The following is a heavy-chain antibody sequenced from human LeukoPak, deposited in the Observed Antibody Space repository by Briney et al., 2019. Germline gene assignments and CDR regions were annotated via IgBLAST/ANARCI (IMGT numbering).Heavy chain of an antibody. CDR3: ARVFGSGSYSTGMDV. Sequence: PGGSLRLSCAASGFTSSDYYMSWIRQAPGKGLEWVSYISSSSSYTNYADSVKGRFTISRDNTKNSLYLQMNSLRAEDTAVYYCARVFGSGSYSTGMDVWGQGTTVTVSS. D-gene: IGHD3-10*01. CDR2: ISSSSSYT. J-gene: IGHJ6*02. V-gene: IGHV3-11*05. CDR1: GFTSSDYY.